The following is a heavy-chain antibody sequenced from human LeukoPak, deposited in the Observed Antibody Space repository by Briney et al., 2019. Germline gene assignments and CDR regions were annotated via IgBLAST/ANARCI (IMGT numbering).Heavy chain of an antibody. D-gene: IGHD5-24*01. Sequence: GESLKISFKGSGYSFTSYWIGWVRPMPRKGLEWMGIIYPGDSDTRYSPSFQGQGTISADKPISTAYLQWSSLKASDTAMYYCARRRGRDGYNQDDYWGQGTLVTVSS. V-gene: IGHV5-51*01. J-gene: IGHJ4*02. CDR1: GYSFTSYW. CDR3: ARRRGRDGYNQDDY. CDR2: IYPGDSDT.